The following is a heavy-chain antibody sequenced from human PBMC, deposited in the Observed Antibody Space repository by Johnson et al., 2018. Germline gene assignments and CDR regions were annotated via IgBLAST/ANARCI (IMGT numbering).Heavy chain of an antibody. CDR3: ERDSGDSYGYCYDYYMEV. Sequence: VQLVQSGGGVVQPGRSLRLSCAASGSTFSSYGMHWVRQAPGKGLEWVSSISSSSSFIYYADSVKGRFTISRDNAKTSLYLQMNSLGAEDTAVYYCERDSGDSYGYCYDYYMEVWGKGTTVTVSS. CDR2: ISSSSSFI. CDR1: GSTFSSYG. V-gene: IGHV3-21*01. D-gene: IGHD5-18*01. J-gene: IGHJ6*03.